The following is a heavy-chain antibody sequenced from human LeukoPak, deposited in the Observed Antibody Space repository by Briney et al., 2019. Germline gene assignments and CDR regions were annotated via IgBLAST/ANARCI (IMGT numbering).Heavy chain of an antibody. CDR1: GGSFSGYY. CDR3: AREAYRGGSY. V-gene: IGHV4-34*01. D-gene: IGHD4-23*01. CDR2: INHSGST. J-gene: IGHJ4*02. Sequence: SETLSLTCALYGGSFSGYYWSWVRQPPGKGLEWIGEINHSGSTNYNPSLTSRVPISVDTSKDQFSLKLSSVTAADTAVYYCAREAYRGGSYWGQGTLVTVSS.